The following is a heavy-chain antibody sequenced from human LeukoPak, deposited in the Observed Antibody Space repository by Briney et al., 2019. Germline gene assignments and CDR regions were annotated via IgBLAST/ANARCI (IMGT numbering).Heavy chain of an antibody. CDR1: GGSISSYY. CDR2: IYYSGST. V-gene: IGHV4-59*01. Sequence: PSETLSLTCTVSGGSISSYYWSWIRQPPGKGLEWIGYIYYSGSTNYNPSLKSRVTISVDTSKNQFSLKLSSVTAADTAVYYCARAPYDSSGYYYDYYYYYMDVWGKGTTVTASS. J-gene: IGHJ6*03. CDR3: ARAPYDSSGYYYDYYYYYMDV. D-gene: IGHD3-22*01.